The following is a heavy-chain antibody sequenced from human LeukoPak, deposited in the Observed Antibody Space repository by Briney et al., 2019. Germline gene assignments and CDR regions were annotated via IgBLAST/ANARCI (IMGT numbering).Heavy chain of an antibody. D-gene: IGHD3-16*01. CDR1: VESVSLNSAT. J-gene: IGHJ4*02. Sequence: SQTLSLTCVISVESVSLNSATWSWIRQSPSRGLEWLGRTYYRSKWNNDYAVSVKSRITINPDTSKNQFSLQLNSETPEDTAVYYCKRRICLAQELFYFDSWGQGALVTVSS. CDR3: KRRICLAQELFYFDS. V-gene: IGHV6-1*01. CDR2: TYYRSKWNN.